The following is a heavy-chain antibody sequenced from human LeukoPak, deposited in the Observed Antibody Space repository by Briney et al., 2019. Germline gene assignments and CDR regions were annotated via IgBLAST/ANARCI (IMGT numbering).Heavy chain of an antibody. D-gene: IGHD3-22*01. V-gene: IGHV4-38-2*02. CDR1: GYSITSGFY. CDR2: IYHSGRT. J-gene: IGHJ4*02. Sequence: PSETLSLTCTVSGYSITSGFYWGWIRQPPGKGLEWIGSIYHSGRTYYNPSLKSRVTISVDTSKNQFSLMLTSVTAADTAVYYCARGGYYYDTRGYYPTLDHWGQGTLVPVSS. CDR3: ARGGYYYDTRGYYPTLDH.